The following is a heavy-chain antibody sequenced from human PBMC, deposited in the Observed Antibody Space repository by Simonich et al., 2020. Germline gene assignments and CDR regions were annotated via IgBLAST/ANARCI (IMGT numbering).Heavy chain of an antibody. CDR1: GFTFSSYA. J-gene: IGHJ5*02. Sequence: EVQLLESGGGLVQPGGSLRLSCAASGFTFSSYAMSWVRQAPVNGLEWVAAISGRGGSTYYADSVKGRFTISRDNSKNTLYLQMNSLRAEDTAVYYCAKDSSLVGATDWFDPWGQGTLVTVSS. CDR3: AKDSSLVGATDWFDP. CDR2: ISGRGGST. D-gene: IGHD1-26*01. V-gene: IGHV3-23*01.